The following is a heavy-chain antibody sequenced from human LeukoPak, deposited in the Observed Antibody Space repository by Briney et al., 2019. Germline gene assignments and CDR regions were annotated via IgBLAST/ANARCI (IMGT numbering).Heavy chain of an antibody. CDR1: GYTFTGYY. J-gene: IGHJ4*02. V-gene: IGHV1-2*06. Sequence: ASVKVSCKASGYTFTGYYVHWVRQAPGQGLEWMGRINPNSGGTNYAQKFQGRVTMTRDTSISTAYMELSRLRSDDTAVYYCARDEYCSGGSCYSGDYWGQGTLVTVSS. CDR3: ARDEYCSGGSCYSGDY. CDR2: INPNSGGT. D-gene: IGHD2-15*01.